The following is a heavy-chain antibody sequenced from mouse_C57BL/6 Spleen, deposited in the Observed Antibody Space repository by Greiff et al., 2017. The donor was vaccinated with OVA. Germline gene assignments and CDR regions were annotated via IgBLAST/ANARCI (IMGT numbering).Heavy chain of an antibody. V-gene: IGHV1-80*01. D-gene: IGHD2-2*01. J-gene: IGHJ2*01. CDR3: ARGDGLIYYGFWDY. Sequence: QVQLQQSGAELVKPGASVKISCKASGYAFSSYWMNWVKQRPGKGLEWIGQIYPGAGDTNYNGKFKGKATLTVDKSSSTAYMQLSSLTSEDSAIYICARGDGLIYYGFWDYWGQGTTLTVSS. CDR2: IYPGAGDT. CDR1: GYAFSSYW.